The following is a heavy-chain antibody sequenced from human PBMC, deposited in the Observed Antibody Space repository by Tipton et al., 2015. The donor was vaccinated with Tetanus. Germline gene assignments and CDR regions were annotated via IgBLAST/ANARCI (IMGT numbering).Heavy chain of an antibody. Sequence: TLSLTCSVSGGSISSTDYYWSWFRQPPGKGLEWIGYMYHSGQAYYNSSLKSRVVILVDTSKNQFSLKLSSVTAADTAVYYCARYSIVATSNNWFDPWGQGTLVTVSS. D-gene: IGHD5-12*01. CDR2: MYHSGQA. CDR1: GGSISSTDYY. V-gene: IGHV4-30-4*01. CDR3: ARYSIVATSNNWFDP. J-gene: IGHJ5*02.